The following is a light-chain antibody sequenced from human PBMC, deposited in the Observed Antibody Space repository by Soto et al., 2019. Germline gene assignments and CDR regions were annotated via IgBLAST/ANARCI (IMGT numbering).Light chain of an antibody. CDR2: GNN. Sequence: QAVVPQLPSVSGAPGQRVTISCTGSSSSIGAGYDVHWYHQLPGAAPKLLVSGNNNRPSGVPDRFSASKSGTSASLAITGLQTEDEAQYYCQSYDSRLTAYVFGTGTKLTVL. J-gene: IGLJ1*01. CDR3: QSYDSRLTAYV. CDR1: SSSIGAGYD. V-gene: IGLV1-40*01.